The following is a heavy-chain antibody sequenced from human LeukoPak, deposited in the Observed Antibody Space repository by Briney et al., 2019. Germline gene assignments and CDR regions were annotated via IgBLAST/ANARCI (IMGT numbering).Heavy chain of an antibody. Sequence: SKTLSLTCAVYGGSFSGYYWSWIRQPPGKGLEWIGEINHSGSTNYNPSLKSRVTISVDTSKNQFSLKLSSVTAADTAVYYCARGLTAFDIWGQGTMVTVSS. CDR1: GGSFSGYY. V-gene: IGHV4-34*01. CDR2: INHSGST. J-gene: IGHJ3*02. CDR3: ARGLTAFDI.